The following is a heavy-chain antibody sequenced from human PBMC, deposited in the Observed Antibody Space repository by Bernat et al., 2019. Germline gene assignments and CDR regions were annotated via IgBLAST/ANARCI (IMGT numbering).Heavy chain of an antibody. CDR1: GGSISSSSYY. V-gene: IGHV4-39*01. D-gene: IGHD3-22*01. CDR3: ARPYYYGSSGYLGYYYGMDV. Sequence: QLQLQESGPGLVKPSETLSLTCTVSGGSISSSSYYWGWIRQPPGKGLEWIGSIYYSGSTYYNPSLKSRVTISVDTSKNQFSLKQSSVTAADTAVYYGARPYYYGSSGYLGYYYGMDVWGQGTTVTVSS. CDR2: IYYSGST. J-gene: IGHJ6*02.